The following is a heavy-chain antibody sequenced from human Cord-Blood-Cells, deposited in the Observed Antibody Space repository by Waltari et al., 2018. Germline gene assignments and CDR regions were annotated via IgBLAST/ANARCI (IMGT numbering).Heavy chain of an antibody. V-gene: IGHV3-30*18. D-gene: IGHD6-13*01. CDR1: GLTFSSKG. J-gene: IGHJ4*02. Sequence: QVQLVESGGGVVQPGRSLRLSCAASGLTFSSKGMHWVRQAPGKGLEWVAVISYDGSNEYYADSVKGRFTISRDNSKNTLYLQMNSLRAEDTAVYYCAKDTWSGSSSWYYFDYWGQGTLVTVSS. CDR2: ISYDGSNE. CDR3: AKDTWSGSSSWYYFDY.